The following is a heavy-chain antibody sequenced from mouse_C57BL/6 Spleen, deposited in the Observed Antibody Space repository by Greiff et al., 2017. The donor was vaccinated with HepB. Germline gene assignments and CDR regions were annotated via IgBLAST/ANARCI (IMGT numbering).Heavy chain of an antibody. CDR2: IDPSDSYT. V-gene: IGHV1-50*01. Sequence: VQLQQSGAELVKPGASVKLSCKASGYTFTSYWMQWVKQRPGQGLEWIGEIDPSDSYTNYNQKFKGKATLTVDTSSSTAYMQLSSLTSEDSAVYYCVITTVVATGDYWGQGTTLTVSS. J-gene: IGHJ2*01. D-gene: IGHD1-1*01. CDR3: VITTVVATGDY. CDR1: GYTFTSYW.